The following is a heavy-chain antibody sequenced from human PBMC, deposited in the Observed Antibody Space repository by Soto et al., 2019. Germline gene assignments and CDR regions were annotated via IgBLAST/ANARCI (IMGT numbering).Heavy chain of an antibody. CDR2: ISSSSSYI. J-gene: IGHJ4*02. V-gene: IGHV3-21*01. CDR3: ARVGMVRGVIITGFDY. D-gene: IGHD3-10*01. CDR1: GFTFSSYS. Sequence: EVQLVESGGGLVKPGGSLRLSCAASGFTFSSYSMNWVRQAPGKGLEWVSSISSSSSYIYYADSVKGRFTISRDNAKNSLYLQMNSLRAKDTAVYYCARVGMVRGVIITGFDYWGQGTLVTVSS.